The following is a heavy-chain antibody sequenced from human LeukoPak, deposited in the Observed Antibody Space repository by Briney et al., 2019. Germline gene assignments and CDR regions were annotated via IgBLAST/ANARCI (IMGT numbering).Heavy chain of an antibody. CDR3: AKSRFLEWLFDY. V-gene: IGHV1-2*02. D-gene: IGHD3-3*01. J-gene: IGHJ4*02. Sequence: ASVKVSCEASGYTFTGYYVHWVRQAPGQGLEWMGWINPNSGDTNSAQKFQGRVTLTRDTSISTVYMELSSLRSDDTAVYYCAKSRFLEWLFDYWGQGTLVTVSS. CDR1: GYTFTGYY. CDR2: INPNSGDT.